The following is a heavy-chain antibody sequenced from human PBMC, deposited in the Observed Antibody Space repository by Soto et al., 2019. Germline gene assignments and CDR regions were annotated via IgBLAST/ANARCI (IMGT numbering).Heavy chain of an antibody. CDR3: AKNDGNAFDI. J-gene: IGHJ3*02. CDR1: GGTIGSLDYY. CDR2: IYYSGST. Sequence: TLEIQCLTCTVSGGTIGSLDYYWIRNRQAPGKGLEWIGYIYYSGSTNYNPSLKSRVTISVDTSKNQFSLKLSSVTAADTAVDYCAKNDGNAFDIWGQGTMVTVSS. V-gene: IGHV4-61*08. D-gene: IGHD1-1*01.